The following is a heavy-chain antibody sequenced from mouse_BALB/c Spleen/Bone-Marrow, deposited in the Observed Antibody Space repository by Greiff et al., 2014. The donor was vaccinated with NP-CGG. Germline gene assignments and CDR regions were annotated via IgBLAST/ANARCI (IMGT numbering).Heavy chain of an antibody. CDR1: GFNIKDTY. D-gene: IGHD1-1*01. V-gene: IGHV14-3*02. J-gene: IGHJ3*01. Sequence: EVQLQQSGAELVKPGASVKLSCTASGFNIKDTYMHWVKQRPEQGLEWIGRTHPANGNTKYDPKFQGEATITADTSSNTAYLQLSSLTSEDTAVYYCAAYYYGSSQFAYWGQGTLVTVSA. CDR3: AAYYYGSSQFAY. CDR2: THPANGNT.